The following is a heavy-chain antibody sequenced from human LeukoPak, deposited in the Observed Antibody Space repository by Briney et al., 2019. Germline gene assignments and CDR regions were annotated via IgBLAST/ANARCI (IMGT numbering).Heavy chain of an antibody. Sequence: ASVKVCCKASGYTFTSYGISWVRQAPGQGLEWMGWISAYNGNTNYAQKLQGRVTMTTDTSTSTAYMELRSLRSDDTAVYYCARDLGYCSGGSCAPFDYWGQGTLVTVSS. CDR2: ISAYNGNT. D-gene: IGHD2-15*01. CDR3: ARDLGYCSGGSCAPFDY. CDR1: GYTFTSYG. V-gene: IGHV1-18*01. J-gene: IGHJ4*02.